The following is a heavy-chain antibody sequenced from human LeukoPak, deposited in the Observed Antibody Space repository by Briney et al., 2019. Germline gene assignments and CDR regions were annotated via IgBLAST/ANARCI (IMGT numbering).Heavy chain of an antibody. CDR2: ISRDSNYI. D-gene: IGHD4-17*01. CDR3: ARRPYGDYEGGAFDI. J-gene: IGHJ3*02. Sequence: GGSLRLSCAGSGFSFSSYGMHWVRQAPGKGLEWVSSISRDSNYIYYADSVKGRFTISRDNAKNSLYLQMNILRAEDTAVYYCARRPYGDYEGGAFDIWGQGTMVTVSS. V-gene: IGHV3-21*01. CDR1: GFSFSSYG.